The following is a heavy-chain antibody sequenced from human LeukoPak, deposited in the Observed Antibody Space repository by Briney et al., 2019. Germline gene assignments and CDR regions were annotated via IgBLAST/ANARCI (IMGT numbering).Heavy chain of an antibody. CDR3: ARSSYYYGADALDI. J-gene: IGHJ3*02. D-gene: IGHD3-10*01. CDR2: ISGSGGST. V-gene: IGHV3-23*01. CDR1: GFTFSSYG. Sequence: GGSLRLSCAASGFTFSSYGMSLVRQAPGKGLEWVSAISGSGGSTYYADSVKGRFTISRDNSKNTLYLHMNSLRAEDTAVYYCARSSYYYGADALDIWAQGTTVTVSS.